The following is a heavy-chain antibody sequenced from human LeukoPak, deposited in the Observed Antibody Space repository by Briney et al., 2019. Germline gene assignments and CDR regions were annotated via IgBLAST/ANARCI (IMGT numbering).Heavy chain of an antibody. Sequence: SETLSLTCAVYGGSFRGYYWSLIRQPPGKGLEWIGEINHSGSTNYNPSLKSRVTISVDTSKNQFSLKLSSVTAADTAVYYCARGGVRGVIITWGQGTLVTVSS. CDR3: ARGGVRGVIIT. D-gene: IGHD3-10*01. CDR1: GGSFRGYY. CDR2: INHSGST. V-gene: IGHV4-34*01. J-gene: IGHJ5*02.